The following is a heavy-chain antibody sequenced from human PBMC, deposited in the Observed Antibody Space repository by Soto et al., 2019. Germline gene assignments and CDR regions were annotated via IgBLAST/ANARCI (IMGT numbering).Heavy chain of an antibody. CDR3: AREEWGGDYVNLDY. CDR1: GYTFTSYG. Sequence: QVQLVQSGAEVKKPGASVKVSCKASGYTFTSYGISWVRQAPGQGLEWMGWISAYNGNTNYAQKLQGRVTXXTXTXKSTAYMELRSLRSDDTAVYYCAREEWGGDYVNLDYWGQGTLVTVSS. CDR2: ISAYNGNT. D-gene: IGHD4-17*01. V-gene: IGHV1-18*01. J-gene: IGHJ4*02.